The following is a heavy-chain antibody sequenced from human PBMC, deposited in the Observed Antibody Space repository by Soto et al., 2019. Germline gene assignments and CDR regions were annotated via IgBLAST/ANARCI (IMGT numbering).Heavy chain of an antibody. CDR1: GFSLSNAGLG. CDR3: ASTYSTSWYWFDP. Sequence: QVTVKESGPVLVKPTETLTLTCTVSGFSLSNAGLGVSWIRQPPGKALEWLAHIFSNDEKSYSTSLKSRLTISXDPXKSQVVLIMTNMDPVDTATYYCASTYSTSWYWFDPWGQGTLVTVSS. J-gene: IGHJ5*02. D-gene: IGHD6-13*01. CDR2: IFSNDEK. V-gene: IGHV2-26*04.